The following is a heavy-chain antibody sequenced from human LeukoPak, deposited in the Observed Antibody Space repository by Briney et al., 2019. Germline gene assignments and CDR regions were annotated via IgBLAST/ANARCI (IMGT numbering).Heavy chain of an antibody. CDR3: ATTNDYDFWSGLDY. D-gene: IGHD3-3*01. Sequence: ASVKVSCKASGYTFTANYIHWMRLAPGQGLEWMGRITPNSGDAVYAQNFQGRVTMTTDTSISTAYMELSSLRSDDTAVYYCATTNDYDFWSGLDYWGRGTLVTVSS. CDR1: GYTFTANY. V-gene: IGHV1-2*06. J-gene: IGHJ4*02. CDR2: ITPNSGDA.